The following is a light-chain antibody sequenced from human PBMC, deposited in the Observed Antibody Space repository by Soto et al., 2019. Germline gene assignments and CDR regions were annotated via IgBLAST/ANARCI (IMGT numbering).Light chain of an antibody. V-gene: IGKV1-39*01. Sequence: DIQMTQSPSSLSASVGDRVTITCRASQSISSYLNWYQQKPGKAPQLLIYAASNLQSGVPSRFSGSGSGTDFTLTISSLQPEDFAAYYCQQSYNTPRTFGQGTKVEI. CDR3: QQSYNTPRT. CDR1: QSISSY. J-gene: IGKJ1*01. CDR2: AAS.